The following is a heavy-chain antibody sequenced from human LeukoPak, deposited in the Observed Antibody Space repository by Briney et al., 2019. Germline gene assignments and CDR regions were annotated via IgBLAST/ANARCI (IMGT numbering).Heavy chain of an antibody. CDR1: GGSISSGSYY. CDR2: IYTSGST. D-gene: IGHD3-10*01. Sequence: SQTLSLTCTVSGGSISSGSYYWSWIRQPAGKGLEWIGRIYTSGSTNYNPSLKSRVTISVDTSKNQFSLKLSPVTAADTAVYYCARVPLTDGSGSYYKRDIYYYYGMDVWGQGTTVTVSS. J-gene: IGHJ6*02. CDR3: ARVPLTDGSGSYYKRDIYYYYGMDV. V-gene: IGHV4-61*02.